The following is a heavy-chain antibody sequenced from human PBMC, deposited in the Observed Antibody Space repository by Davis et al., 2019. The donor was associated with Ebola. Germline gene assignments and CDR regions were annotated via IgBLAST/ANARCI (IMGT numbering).Heavy chain of an antibody. CDR2: ISSDSDYI. Sequence: GESLKISCAASGFTFSTYSMSWVRQAPGKGLEWVSSISSDSDYIYYADSVKGRFTISRDNAKNSLYLQMNSLRAEDTAVYYCARGPVVVTADYFDYWGQGTLVTVSS. CDR3: ARGPVVVTADYFDY. CDR1: GFTFSTYS. J-gene: IGHJ4*02. D-gene: IGHD2-21*02. V-gene: IGHV3-21*01.